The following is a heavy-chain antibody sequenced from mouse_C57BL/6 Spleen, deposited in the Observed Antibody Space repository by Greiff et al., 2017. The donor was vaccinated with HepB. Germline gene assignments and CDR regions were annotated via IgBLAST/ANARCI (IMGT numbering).Heavy chain of an antibody. D-gene: IGHD2-4*01. CDR1: GYTFTDYN. J-gene: IGHJ1*03. Sequence: EVQLQQSGPELVKPGASVKMSCKASGYTFTDYNMHWVKQSHGKSLEWIGYINPNNGGTSYNQKFKGKATLTVNKSSSTAYMELRSLTSEDSAVYYCAKYYYDYDGWYFDVWGTGTTVTVSS. CDR2: INPNNGGT. V-gene: IGHV1-22*01. CDR3: AKYYYDYDGWYFDV.